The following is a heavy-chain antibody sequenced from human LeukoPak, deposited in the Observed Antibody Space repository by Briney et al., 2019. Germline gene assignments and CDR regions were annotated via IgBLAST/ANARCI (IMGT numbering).Heavy chain of an antibody. J-gene: IGHJ4*02. Sequence: SETLSLTCTVSGGSISSSSYYWGWIRQPPGKGLEWIGSIYYSGSTYYNPSLKSRVTISVDTSRNQFSLKLSSVTAADTAVYYCARGTTRLPYYFDYWGQGTLVTVS. CDR1: GGSISSSSYY. V-gene: IGHV4-39*07. D-gene: IGHD2/OR15-2a*01. CDR2: IYYSGST. CDR3: ARGTTRLPYYFDY.